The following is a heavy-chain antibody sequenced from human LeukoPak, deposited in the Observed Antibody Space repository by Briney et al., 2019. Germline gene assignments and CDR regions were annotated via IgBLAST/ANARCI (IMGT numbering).Heavy chain of an antibody. Sequence: GGSLRLSCAASGFTFSSSAMNWVRQAPGKGLEWVSAISGSGGSSYYADSVKGRFTISRDNSKNTLYLQMNSLRAEDTAVYYCAKDSPIVVVVAASFDPWGQGTLVTVSS. CDR1: GFTFSSSA. D-gene: IGHD2-15*01. J-gene: IGHJ5*02. CDR3: AKDSPIVVVVAASFDP. CDR2: ISGSGGSS. V-gene: IGHV3-23*01.